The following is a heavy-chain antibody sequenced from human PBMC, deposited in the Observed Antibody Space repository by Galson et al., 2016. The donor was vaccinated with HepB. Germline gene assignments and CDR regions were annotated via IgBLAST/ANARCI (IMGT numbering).Heavy chain of an antibody. V-gene: IGHV2-5*02. CDR1: EFSLTTSGVG. CDR2: IYWDDDK. Sequence: PALVKPTQTLTLTCTFSEFSLTTSGVGVGWIRQPPGKALEWLALIYWDDDKRYSPSLKSRLTITKDTSKNQVVLTMTNMDPVDTATYYCALSLLWFGELSYKGRSRPFDYWGQGTLVTVSS. J-gene: IGHJ4*02. D-gene: IGHD3-10*01. CDR3: ALSLLWFGELSYKGRSRPFDY.